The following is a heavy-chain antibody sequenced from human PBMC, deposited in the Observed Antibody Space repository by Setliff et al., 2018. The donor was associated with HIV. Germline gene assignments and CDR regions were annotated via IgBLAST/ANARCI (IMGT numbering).Heavy chain of an antibody. D-gene: IGHD6-13*01. Sequence: SETLSLTCTVSDDPINSFYWSWIRQPPGKGLEWIGYIYTSGSTSYSPSLKSRVTISIDTSKNQFSLELTSLIAADTAVYYCAREECTSWPRVHYWGQGXLVTVSS. CDR3: AREECTSWPRVHY. CDR1: DDPINSFY. CDR2: IYTSGST. V-gene: IGHV4-4*08. J-gene: IGHJ4*02.